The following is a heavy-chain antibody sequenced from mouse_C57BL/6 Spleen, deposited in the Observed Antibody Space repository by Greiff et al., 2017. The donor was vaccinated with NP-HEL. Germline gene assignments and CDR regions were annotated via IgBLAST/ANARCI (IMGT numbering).Heavy chain of an antibody. Sequence: DVKLVESGGDLVKPGGSLKLSCAASGFTFSSYGMSWVRQTPDKRLEWVATISSGGSYTYYPDSVKGRFTISRDNAKNTLYLQMSSLKSEDTAMYYCARQADYDYAWFAYWGQGTLVTVSA. D-gene: IGHD2-4*01. CDR3: ARQADYDYAWFAY. CDR2: ISSGGSYT. CDR1: GFTFSSYG. V-gene: IGHV5-6*02. J-gene: IGHJ3*01.